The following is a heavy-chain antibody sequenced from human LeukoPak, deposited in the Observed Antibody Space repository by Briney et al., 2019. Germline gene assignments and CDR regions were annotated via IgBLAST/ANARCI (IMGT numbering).Heavy chain of an antibody. V-gene: IGHV3-48*04. CDR1: GFTFSSYS. Sequence: PGGSLRLSCAASGFTFSSYSMNWVRQAPGKGLEWISYINIGSNSIYYADPVKGRFTISRDNAKNSLYLQMNSLRAEDTAVYYCARDPSKGFPGVWGKGTTVTVSS. J-gene: IGHJ6*04. D-gene: IGHD3-10*01. CDR2: INIGSNSI. CDR3: ARDPSKGFPGV.